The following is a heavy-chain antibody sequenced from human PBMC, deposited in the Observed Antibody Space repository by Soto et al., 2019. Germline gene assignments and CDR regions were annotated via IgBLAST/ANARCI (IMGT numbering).Heavy chain of an antibody. J-gene: IGHJ4*02. Sequence: PGGYLRLCCAASGFTFSSYAMSWVRQAPGKGLEWVSAISGSGGSTYYADSVKGRFTISRDNSKNTLYLQMNSLRAEDTAVYYCAKVRYYDILTGYYNWGQATLVTVSS. D-gene: IGHD3-9*01. V-gene: IGHV3-23*01. CDR3: AKVRYYDILTGYYN. CDR2: ISGSGGST. CDR1: GFTFSSYA.